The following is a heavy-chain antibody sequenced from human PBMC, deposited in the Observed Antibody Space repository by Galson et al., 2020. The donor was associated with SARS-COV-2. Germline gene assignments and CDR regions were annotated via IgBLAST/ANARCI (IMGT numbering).Heavy chain of an antibody. Sequence: GESLKISCAASGFTFSNYGMHWVRQAPGKGLEWVAVIFYDGNYKYYGDSMKGRFTISRDNSKNTVYLQMNSLTAEDTAVYYCARREEDNKRRGLEHWGQGILVTVSS. V-gene: IGHV3-33*01. CDR1: GFTFSNYG. J-gene: IGHJ4*02. CDR2: IFYDGNYK. CDR3: ARREEDNKRRGLEH. D-gene: IGHD1-1*01.